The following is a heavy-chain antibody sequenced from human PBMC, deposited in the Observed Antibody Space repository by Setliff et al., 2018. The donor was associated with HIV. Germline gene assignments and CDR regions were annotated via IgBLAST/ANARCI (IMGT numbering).Heavy chain of an antibody. CDR2: IYYTGST. V-gene: IGHV4-61*01. D-gene: IGHD4-17*01. Sequence: SETLSLTCTVSGGSAGSGSYYWSWVRQPPGKGLEWIGYIYYTGSTNYNPSLKSRLTISVDTSKNQLSLKLRSVTAADTAVYYCARDPPGYGDSNDYWGQGTLVTVSS. CDR3: ARDPPGYGDSNDY. J-gene: IGHJ4*02. CDR1: GGSAGSGSYY.